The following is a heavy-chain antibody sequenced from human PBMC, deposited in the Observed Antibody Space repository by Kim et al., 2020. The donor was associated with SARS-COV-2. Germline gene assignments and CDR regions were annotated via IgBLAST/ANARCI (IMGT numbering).Heavy chain of an antibody. CDR2: ISSSSSYI. D-gene: IGHD3-22*01. J-gene: IGHJ4*02. V-gene: IGHV3-21*01. CDR1: GFTFSSYS. CDR3: ARDESGPLIVDNYFDY. Sequence: GGSLRLSCAASGFTFSSYSMNWVRQAPGKGLEWVSSISSSSSYIYYADSVKGRFTISRDNAKNSLYLQMNSLRAEDTAVYYCARDESGPLIVDNYFDYWGQGTLVTVSS.